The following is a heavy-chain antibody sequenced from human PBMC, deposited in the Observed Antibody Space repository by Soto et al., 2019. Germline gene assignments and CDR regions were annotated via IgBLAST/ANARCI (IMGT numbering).Heavy chain of an antibody. J-gene: IGHJ5*02. CDR3: ARSVFP. CDR2: IYGGGTT. Sequence: GGSLRLSCAASGFTFSNYDMTWVRQAPGKGLEWVSVIYGGGTTYYADSVKGRFTISRDTSKNTLYLQMNSLRAEDTAVYYCARSVFPWGQGTLVTVSS. V-gene: IGHV3-53*01. CDR1: GFTFSNYD.